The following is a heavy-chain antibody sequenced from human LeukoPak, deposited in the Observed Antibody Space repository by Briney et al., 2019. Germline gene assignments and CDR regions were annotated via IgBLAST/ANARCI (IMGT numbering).Heavy chain of an antibody. V-gene: IGHV1-18*04. CDR3: ARKLVFDY. J-gene: IGHJ4*02. CDR2: INPADGNT. CDR1: GYRFTKYG. Sequence: ASVRVSCKTSGYRFTKYGISWVRQAPGQGLELMGWINPADGNTTSARKFHGRLIMTTDTSTNTAHMEMRGLRSDDTAVYYCARKLVFDYWGQGTLVSVSS.